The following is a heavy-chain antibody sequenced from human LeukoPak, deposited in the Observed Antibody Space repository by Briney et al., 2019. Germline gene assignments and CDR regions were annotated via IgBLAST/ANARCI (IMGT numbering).Heavy chain of an antibody. J-gene: IGHJ4*02. D-gene: IGHD3-22*01. CDR2: INPNSGGT. Sequence: GASVKVSCKASGYTFTGYYMHWVRQAPGQGLEWMGWINPNSGGTNYAQKLQGRVTMTTDTSTSTAYMELRSLRSDDTAVYYCARVVPYYYDSSGYGDYWGQGTLVTVSS. V-gene: IGHV1-2*02. CDR1: GYTFTGYY. CDR3: ARVVPYYYDSSGYGDY.